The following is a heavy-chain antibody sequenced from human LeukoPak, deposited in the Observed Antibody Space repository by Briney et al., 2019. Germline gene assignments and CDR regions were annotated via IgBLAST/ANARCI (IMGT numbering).Heavy chain of an antibody. CDR1: GGSISSSNW. CDR2: IYHSGGGNT. CDR3: ARDNPRTTGYSSGSSFDF. D-gene: IGHD6-19*01. V-gene: IGHV4-4*02. Sequence: PSGTLSLTCAVSGGSISSSNWWIWLRQPPGKGLEWIGEIYHSGGGNTNYNPSLKSRATISIDNAKNQFSLKVRSVTAADTAVYFCARDNPRTTGYSSGSSFDFWGQGTLVTVSS. J-gene: IGHJ4*02.